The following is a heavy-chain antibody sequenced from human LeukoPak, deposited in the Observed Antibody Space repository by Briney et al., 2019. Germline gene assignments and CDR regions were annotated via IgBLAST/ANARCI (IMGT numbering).Heavy chain of an antibody. Sequence: ASVKVSCKASGYTFTSYGISWVRQAPGQGLEWMGWISAYNGNTNYAQKLQGRVTMTTDTSTSTAYMELRSLRSDDTAVYYCARMNTMISADAFDIWGQGTMVTVSS. V-gene: IGHV1-18*01. CDR2: ISAYNGNT. CDR3: ARMNTMISADAFDI. CDR1: GYTFTSYG. J-gene: IGHJ3*02. D-gene: IGHD3-22*01.